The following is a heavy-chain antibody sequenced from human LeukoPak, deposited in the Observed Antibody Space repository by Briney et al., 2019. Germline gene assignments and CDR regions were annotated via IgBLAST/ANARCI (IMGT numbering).Heavy chain of an antibody. CDR2: INPSGGST. CDR3: AKVGQQLVRFGAFDI. Sequence: GASVKVSCKASGYTFTSYYMHWVRQAPGQGLEWMGIINPSGGSTSYAQKFQGRVTMTRDTSTSTVYMELSSLRSEDTAVYYCAKVGQQLVRFGAFDIWGQGTMVTVSS. V-gene: IGHV1-46*01. CDR1: GYTFTSYY. D-gene: IGHD6-13*01. J-gene: IGHJ3*02.